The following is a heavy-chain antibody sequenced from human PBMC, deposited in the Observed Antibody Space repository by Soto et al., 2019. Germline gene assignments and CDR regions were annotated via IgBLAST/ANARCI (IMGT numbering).Heavy chain of an antibody. D-gene: IGHD4-17*01. CDR2: LRDSGNNT. CDR3: AKDRYGVPLKGQDDFDC. J-gene: IGHJ4*02. Sequence: TGGSLRLSCAASGFTFNSYAMSWVRQAPGKGLEWVSTLRDSGNNTSSVDSVKVRFSISRDNSKTALYLQMNSLRAGGTAAYYRAKDRYGVPLKGQDDFDCWSQGPLGTVSS. V-gene: IGHV3-23*01. CDR1: GFTFNSYA.